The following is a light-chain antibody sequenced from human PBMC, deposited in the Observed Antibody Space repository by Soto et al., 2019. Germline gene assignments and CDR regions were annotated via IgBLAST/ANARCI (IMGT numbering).Light chain of an antibody. CDR2: DAS. CDR3: QQYDTYPST. J-gene: IGKJ2*01. Sequence: DIQMTQSPSTLSASVGDRVTITCRASQGINSWLAWYQQRAGEAPKLLIYDASSLESAVPSRFRGRGSGTEFTLTIGNLQPADFATYYCQQYDTYPSTFCQGTKLEIK. CDR1: QGINSW. V-gene: IGKV1-5*01.